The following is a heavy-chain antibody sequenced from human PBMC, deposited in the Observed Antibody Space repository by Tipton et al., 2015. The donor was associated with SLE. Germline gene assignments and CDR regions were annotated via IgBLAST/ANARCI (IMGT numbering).Heavy chain of an antibody. V-gene: IGHV4-34*01. CDR2: INHSGST. Sequence: LRLSCAVYGGSFSGYYRSWIRQPPGKGLEWIGEINHSGSTNYNPSLKNRVTISVDTSKNQFSLKLNSMTAADTAVYYCARGRVAPHYWGQGTLVTVSS. D-gene: IGHD3-3*01. CDR1: GGSFSGYY. J-gene: IGHJ4*02. CDR3: ARGRVAPHY.